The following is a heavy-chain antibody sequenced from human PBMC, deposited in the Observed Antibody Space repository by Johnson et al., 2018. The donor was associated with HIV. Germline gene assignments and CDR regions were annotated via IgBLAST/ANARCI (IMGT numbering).Heavy chain of an antibody. J-gene: IGHJ3*02. Sequence: QVQLVESGGGVVQPGTSLRLSCAASGFTFSTYAMCWVRQAPGKGLEWVSVIYSGGSTYYADSVKGRFTISRDNSKNTLYLQMNSLRAEDTAVYYCARPPRAAEGAFDIWGQGTMVTVSS. CDR2: IYSGGST. V-gene: IGHV3-NL1*01. D-gene: IGHD6-13*01. CDR1: GFTFSTYA. CDR3: ARPPRAAEGAFDI.